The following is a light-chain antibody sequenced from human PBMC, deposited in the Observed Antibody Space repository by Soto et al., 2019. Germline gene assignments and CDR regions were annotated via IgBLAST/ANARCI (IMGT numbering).Light chain of an antibody. CDR1: QSVSSN. V-gene: IGKV3-15*01. J-gene: IGKJ1*01. CDR2: GAS. Sequence: EIVMTQSPATLSVSPGERATLSCRASQSVSSNLAWYQQKPGQAPSLLIYGASTRATGNPARFSGSGSGTEFTLTISSMQSEDYAVYYCQQYNNWPPWTFGQGTKVDIK. CDR3: QQYNNWPPWT.